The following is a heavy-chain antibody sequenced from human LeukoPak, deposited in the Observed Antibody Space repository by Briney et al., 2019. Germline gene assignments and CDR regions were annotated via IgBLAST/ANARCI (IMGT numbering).Heavy chain of an antibody. CDR1: GFTFSRYA. Sequence: GGSLRLSCAASGFTFSRYAMHWVRQAPGKGLEWVAFIRYDGSNKYYADSVKGRFTISRDNAKNSLYLQMNSLRAEDTAVYYCAREGDGYNPYLDYWGQGTLVTVSS. CDR3: AREGDGYNPYLDY. D-gene: IGHD5-24*01. J-gene: IGHJ4*02. V-gene: IGHV3-30*02. CDR2: IRYDGSNK.